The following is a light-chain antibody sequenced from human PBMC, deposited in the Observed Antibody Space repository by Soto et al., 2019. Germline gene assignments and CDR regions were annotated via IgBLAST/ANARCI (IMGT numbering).Light chain of an antibody. CDR1: QSFRGL. Sequence: EIVLTQSPATLSLSPGERATLSCRASQSFRGLLAWYQQKPGQAPRLLIFDAYNRATGIPPRFSGSGSGTDFTLTICSLEAEDSAVYYCQHRPMWPITFGQGTRLEI. J-gene: IGKJ5*01. CDR3: QHRPMWPIT. CDR2: DAY. V-gene: IGKV3-11*01.